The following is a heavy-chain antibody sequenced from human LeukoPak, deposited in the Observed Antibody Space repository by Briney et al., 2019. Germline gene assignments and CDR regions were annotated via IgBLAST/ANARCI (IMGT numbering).Heavy chain of an antibody. D-gene: IGHD3-10*01. CDR3: AREGVYYYGSGKNWYFDL. J-gene: IGHJ2*01. CDR1: GYTFTSYA. CDR2: INTSTGNP. Sequence: ASVKVSCKASGYTFTSYAMNWVRQAPGQGLEWMGWINTSTGNPTYAQGFTGRFVFSLDTSVSTAYLQISSLKAEDTAVYYCAREGVYYYGSGKNWYFDLWGRGTLVTVSS. V-gene: IGHV7-4-1*02.